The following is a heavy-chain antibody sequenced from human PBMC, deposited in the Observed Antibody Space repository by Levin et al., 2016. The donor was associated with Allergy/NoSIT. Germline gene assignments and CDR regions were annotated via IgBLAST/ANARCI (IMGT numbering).Heavy chain of an antibody. CDR1: GFTFGDYA. Sequence: GESLKISCTASGFTFGDYAMSWVRQAPGKGLEWVGFIRSKAYGGTTEYAASVKGRFTISRDDSKSIAYLQMNSLKTEDTAVYYCTREYGSGSYIHYYGMDVWGQGTTVTVSS. CDR2: IRSKAYGGTT. V-gene: IGHV3-49*04. J-gene: IGHJ6*02. CDR3: TREYGSGSYIHYYGMDV. D-gene: IGHD3-10*01.